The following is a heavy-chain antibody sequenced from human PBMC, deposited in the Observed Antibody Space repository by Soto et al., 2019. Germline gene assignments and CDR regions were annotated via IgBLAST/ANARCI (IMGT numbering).Heavy chain of an antibody. V-gene: IGHV4-4*07. CDR2: IYSDGTT. Sequence: SETLSLTCSVSGGSISGYYWSWVRQPAGKGLEWVGRIYSDGTTNYSPSLKSRVTMSLDTSKDQFSLHLNSVTAADTAVYYCSRVGCSNSKCYTRGMDVWGQGTTVTVSS. J-gene: IGHJ6*02. D-gene: IGHD2-2*01. CDR3: SRVGCSNSKCYTRGMDV. CDR1: GGSISGYY.